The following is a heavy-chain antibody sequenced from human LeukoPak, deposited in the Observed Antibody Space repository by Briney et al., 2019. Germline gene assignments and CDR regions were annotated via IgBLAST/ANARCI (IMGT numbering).Heavy chain of an antibody. V-gene: IGHV4-34*01. D-gene: IGHD1-1*01. Sequence: SETLSLTCGVYGGSLSDYYWSWIRQSPGKGLEWIGEIKYTGTTKYNPSLKSRVTISLDTSKNQFSLKLNSVTAADTAVYYCARGDDDNAFDIWGQGTMVTVSS. CDR1: GGSLSDYY. CDR3: ARGDDDNAFDI. J-gene: IGHJ3*02. CDR2: IKYTGTT.